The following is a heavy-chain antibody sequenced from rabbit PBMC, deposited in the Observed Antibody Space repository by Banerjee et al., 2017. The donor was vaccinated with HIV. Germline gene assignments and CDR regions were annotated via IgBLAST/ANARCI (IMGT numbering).Heavy chain of an antibody. D-gene: IGHD7-1*01. CDR2: IGTGSGTT. V-gene: IGHV1S45*01. J-gene: IGHJ4*01. CDR3: ARRHSAYPGYGDESYFNL. CDR1: GFSFSSSYY. Sequence: QEQVVESGGGLVQPEGSLTLTCTASGFSFSSSYYMCWVRQAPGKGLEWIGCIGTGSGTTYYASWAKGRFTISKTSSTTVTLQMTSLTAADTATYFCARRHSAYPGYGDESYFNLWGPGTLVTVS.